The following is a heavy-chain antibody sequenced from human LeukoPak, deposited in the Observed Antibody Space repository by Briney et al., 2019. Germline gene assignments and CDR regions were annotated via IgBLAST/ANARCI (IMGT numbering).Heavy chain of an antibody. J-gene: IGHJ4*02. Sequence: PGGSLRLSCAASGFTFSSYSMNWVRQAPGEGLEWVSSISSSSSYIYYADSVKGRSTISRDNAKNSLYLQMNSLRAEDTAVYYCARSAIGEKWLRFPYYFDYWGQGTLVTVSS. CDR3: ARSAIGEKWLRFPYYFDY. V-gene: IGHV3-21*01. D-gene: IGHD5-12*01. CDR1: GFTFSSYS. CDR2: ISSSSSYI.